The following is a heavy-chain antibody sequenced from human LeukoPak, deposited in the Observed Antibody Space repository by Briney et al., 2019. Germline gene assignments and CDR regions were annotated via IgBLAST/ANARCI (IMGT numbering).Heavy chain of an antibody. CDR1: GFTFSNDW. V-gene: IGHV3-7*05. Sequence: GGSLRLSCAASGFTFSNDWMSWVRQAPGKGPEWVANIKPDGSEKYYVDSVKGRFTISRNNAKNSLYLQMNSLRVEDTALYYCARGGSYYNPGFDYWGQGTLVTVSS. CDR2: IKPDGSEK. D-gene: IGHD3-10*01. J-gene: IGHJ4*02. CDR3: ARGGSYYNPGFDY.